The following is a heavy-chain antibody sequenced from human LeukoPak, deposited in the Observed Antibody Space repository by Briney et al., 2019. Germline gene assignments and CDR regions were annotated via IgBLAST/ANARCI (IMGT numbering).Heavy chain of an antibody. D-gene: IGHD3-10*01. Sequence: GGSLRLSCAASGFTFSDSYMSWIRQAPGKGLEWVSYISSSGSAMYYADSVKGRFTISRDNAKNSLYLQMDSLRAEDTAMYYCAKDLLRDLWFGESWGQGTLVTVSS. CDR3: AKDLLRDLWFGES. CDR2: ISSSGSAM. J-gene: IGHJ5*02. V-gene: IGHV3-11*04. CDR1: GFTFSDSY.